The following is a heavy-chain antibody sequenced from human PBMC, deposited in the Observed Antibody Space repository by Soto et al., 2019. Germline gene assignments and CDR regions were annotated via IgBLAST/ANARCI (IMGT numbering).Heavy chain of an antibody. CDR1: VFTFSDYY. Sequence: PGGSLRLSCAASVFTFSDYYMSWIRQAPGKGLEWVSYISSSSSYTNYADSVKGRFTISRDNAKNSLYLQMNSLRAEDTAVYYCARDISKANDYWGQGTLVTVSS. CDR2: ISSSSSYT. CDR3: ARDISKANDY. V-gene: IGHV3-11*06. J-gene: IGHJ4*02. D-gene: IGHD1-20*01.